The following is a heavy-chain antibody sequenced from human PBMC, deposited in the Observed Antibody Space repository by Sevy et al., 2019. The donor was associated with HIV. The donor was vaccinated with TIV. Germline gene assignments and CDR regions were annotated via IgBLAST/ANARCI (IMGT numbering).Heavy chain of an antibody. CDR1: GFTFSSYS. CDR3: ARDQAEDDSSGF. J-gene: IGHJ4*02. CDR2: ISSSSSYI. V-gene: IGHV3-21*01. Sequence: GGSLRLSCAASGFTFSSYSMNWVRQAPGKGLEWVSSISSSSSYIYYADSVKGRFTISRDNAKNSLYLQMNSLRAEDTAVYYYARDQAEDDSSGFWGQGTLVTVSS. D-gene: IGHD3-22*01.